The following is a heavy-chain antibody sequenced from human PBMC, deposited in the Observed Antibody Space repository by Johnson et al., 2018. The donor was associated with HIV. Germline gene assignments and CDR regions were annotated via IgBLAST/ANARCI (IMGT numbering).Heavy chain of an antibody. CDR2: ISYDGSNK. CDR3: TTDRRALGYYYDSSGYYSRAFDF. Sequence: QMLLVESGGGVVQPGRSLRLSCAASGFTFSSYAMHWVRQAPGKGLEWVAVISYDGSNKYYAAPVKGRFTISGDDSKHTLYLQMNSLKTEDTAVYYCTTDRRALGYYYDSSGYYSRAFDFWGQGTMVTVSS. J-gene: IGHJ3*01. V-gene: IGHV3-30*04. CDR1: GFTFSSYA. D-gene: IGHD3-22*01.